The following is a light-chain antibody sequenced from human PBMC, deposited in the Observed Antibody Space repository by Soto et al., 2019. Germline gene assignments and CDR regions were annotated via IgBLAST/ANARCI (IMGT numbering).Light chain of an antibody. CDR2: GNH. CDR3: QSYDGRLSGYV. Sequence: QSVLTQPPSVSGTPGQTVVISCSGSSSNIGAPYDVNWYWQIPGTAPKLLIYGNHNRPSGVPERFSGSKSGTSATLAITGLQAEDEADYYCQSYDGRLSGYVFGTGTKVTVL. CDR1: SSNIGAPYD. J-gene: IGLJ1*01. V-gene: IGLV1-40*01.